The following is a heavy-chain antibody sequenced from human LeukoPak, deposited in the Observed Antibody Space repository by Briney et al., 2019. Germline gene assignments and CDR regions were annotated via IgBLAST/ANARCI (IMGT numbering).Heavy chain of an antibody. D-gene: IGHD3-9*01. CDR1: GFTVSSNY. V-gene: IGHV3-53*04. CDR3: QKTAYDILTGSAGQFDY. Sequence: TVGSLRLSSAASGFTVSSNYMSWFRQAPVKVLQCISVMYSGGSTYYADSVKGRFTISRNNSKNTLYLQMNSLRAEDTVFFFKQKTAYDILTGSAGQFDYWGQGTLVTVSS. CDR2: MYSGGST. J-gene: IGHJ4*02.